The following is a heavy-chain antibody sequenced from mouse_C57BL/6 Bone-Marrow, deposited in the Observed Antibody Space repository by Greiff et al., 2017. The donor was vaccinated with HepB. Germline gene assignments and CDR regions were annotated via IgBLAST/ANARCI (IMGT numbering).Heavy chain of an antibody. V-gene: IGHV2-6*03. CDR3: ARSSYYSNYEDAMDY. CDR2: IWSDGST. D-gene: IGHD2-5*01. J-gene: IGHJ4*01. CDR1: GFSLTSYG. Sequence: VKLVESGPGLVAPSQSLSITCTVLGFSLTSYGVHWVRQPPGKGLEWLVVIWSDGSTTYNSALKSRLSISKDNSKSQVFLKMNSLQTDDTAMYYCARSSYYSNYEDAMDYWGQGTSVTVSS.